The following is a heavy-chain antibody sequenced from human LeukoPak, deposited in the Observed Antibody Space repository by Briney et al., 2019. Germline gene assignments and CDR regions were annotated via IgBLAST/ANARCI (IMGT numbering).Heavy chain of an antibody. Sequence: GASVKVSCKASGGTFSSYAISWVRQAPGQGLEWMGGIIPIFGTANYAQKFQGRVTITADESTSTAYMELSSLRSEDTAVYYCARDASDRYGDPLTFDYWGQGTLGTVSS. J-gene: IGHJ4*02. CDR1: GGTFSSYA. CDR3: ARDASDRYGDPLTFDY. V-gene: IGHV1-69*13. D-gene: IGHD4-17*01. CDR2: IIPIFGTA.